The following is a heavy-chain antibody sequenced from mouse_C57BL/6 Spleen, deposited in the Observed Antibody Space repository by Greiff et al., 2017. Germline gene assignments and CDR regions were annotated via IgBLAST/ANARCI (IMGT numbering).Heavy chain of an antibody. D-gene: IGHD2-4*01. CDR1: GFTFSDYY. Sequence: EVKVVESGGGLVQPGGSLKLSCAASGFTFSDYYMYWVRQTPEKRLEWVAYISNGGGSTYYPDTVKGRFTISRDNAKNTLDLQLSRLKSEDTAMYYCARRGDYGVNYAMDYWGQGTSVTVSS. CDR2: ISNGGGST. CDR3: ARRGDYGVNYAMDY. V-gene: IGHV5-12*01. J-gene: IGHJ4*01.